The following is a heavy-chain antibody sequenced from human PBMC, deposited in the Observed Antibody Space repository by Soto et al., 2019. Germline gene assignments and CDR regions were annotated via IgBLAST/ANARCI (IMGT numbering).Heavy chain of an antibody. Sequence: QVQLVESGGGVVQPGRSLRLSCAASGFIFSDYGMHWVRKAPGKGLEWVTVISYDGSNKYYATSVKGRFTISRDNSKNTLYLQMNSLRAEDTAVYDCAKSLSGGTLRGAFDIWGQGTMVTVSS. CDR1: GFIFSDYG. CDR3: AKSLSGGTLRGAFDI. V-gene: IGHV3-30*18. D-gene: IGHD1-26*01. J-gene: IGHJ3*02. CDR2: ISYDGSNK.